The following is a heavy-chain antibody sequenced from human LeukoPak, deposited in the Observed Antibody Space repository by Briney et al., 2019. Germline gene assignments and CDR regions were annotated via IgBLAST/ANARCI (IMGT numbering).Heavy chain of an antibody. CDR2: IYYSGST. V-gene: IGHV4-59*08. J-gene: IGHJ6*02. CDR1: GGSISSYY. CDR3: ARVSSDSSGHYYANYGMDV. D-gene: IGHD3-22*01. Sequence: SETLSLTCTVSGGSISSYYWSWIRQPPGKGLEWIGYIYYSGSTNYNPSLKSRVTISVDTSKNQFSLKLSSVTAADTAVYYCARVSSDSSGHYYANYGMDVWGQGTTVTVSS.